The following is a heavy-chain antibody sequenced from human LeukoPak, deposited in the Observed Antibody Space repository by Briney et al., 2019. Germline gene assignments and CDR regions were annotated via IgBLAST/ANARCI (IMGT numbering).Heavy chain of an antibody. Sequence: GGSLRLSCTASRITLSSNWMSWVRQAPGKGLEWVSAISGSGGSTYYADSVKGRFTISRDNSKNTLYLQMNSLRAEDTAVYYCAKDPVQLWSPLFDYWGQGTLVTVSS. J-gene: IGHJ4*02. V-gene: IGHV3-23*01. D-gene: IGHD5-18*01. CDR2: ISGSGGST. CDR3: AKDPVQLWSPLFDY. CDR1: RITLSSNW.